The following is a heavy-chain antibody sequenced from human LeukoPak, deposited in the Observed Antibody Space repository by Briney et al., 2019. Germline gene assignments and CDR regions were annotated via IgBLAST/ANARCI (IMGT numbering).Heavy chain of an antibody. CDR3: ARSLATSYYYMDV. Sequence: GGSLSLSCAASGFTFSNYAMHWVRQAPGKGLEWVAVISYDGSNKFYADSVKGRFTISRDNSKNTLHLQMNSLRAEDTAVYYCARSLATSYYYMDVWGKGTTVTVSS. CDR1: GFTFSNYA. V-gene: IGHV3-30*04. J-gene: IGHJ6*03. D-gene: IGHD5-12*01. CDR2: ISYDGSNK.